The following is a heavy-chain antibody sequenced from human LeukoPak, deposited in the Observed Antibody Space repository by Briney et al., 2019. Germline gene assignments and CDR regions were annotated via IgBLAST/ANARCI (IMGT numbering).Heavy chain of an antibody. D-gene: IGHD1-26*01. CDR1: GYTFISYY. CDR3: ARRNRWALPYYDFDY. CDR2: INPSSGST. J-gene: IGHJ4*02. Sequence: GASVKVSCKASGYTFISYYMHWVRQAPGQGLEWMGIINPSSGSTTYAQKFQGRVTMTTDTSTSTAYMELRSLRSDDTAVYYCARRNRWALPYYDFDYWGQGTLVTVSS. V-gene: IGHV1-46*01.